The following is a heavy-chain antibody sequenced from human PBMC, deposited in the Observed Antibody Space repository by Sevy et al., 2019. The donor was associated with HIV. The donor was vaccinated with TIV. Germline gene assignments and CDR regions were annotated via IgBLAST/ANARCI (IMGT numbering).Heavy chain of an antibody. V-gene: IGHV4-34*01. CDR2: IIPSGDT. Sequence: SETLSLTCAVYGGSLSGYYWIWIRQTPGKRLEWIGDIIPSGDTNYNPSLKSRVTISIDTSKNQFSLKLNSVTAADTAMYFCARGQWEHPYWGQGSLVTVSS. CDR3: ARGQWEHPY. CDR1: GGSLSGYY. D-gene: IGHD1-26*01. J-gene: IGHJ4*02.